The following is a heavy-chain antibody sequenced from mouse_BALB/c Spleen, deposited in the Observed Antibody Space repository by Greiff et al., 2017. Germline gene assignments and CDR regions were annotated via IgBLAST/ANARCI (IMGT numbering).Heavy chain of an antibody. CDR2: INPSTGYT. J-gene: IGHJ4*01. D-gene: IGHD1-1*01. CDR1: GYTFTSYW. V-gene: IGHV1-7*01. CDR3: ARSHVSSYVFYAMDD. Sequence: VKLQESGAELAKPGASVKMSCKASGYTFTSYWMHWVKQRPGQGLEWIGYINPSTGYTEYNQKFKDKATLTADKSSSTAYMQLSSLTSEDSAVYYCARSHVSSYVFYAMDDWGQGTSVTVSA.